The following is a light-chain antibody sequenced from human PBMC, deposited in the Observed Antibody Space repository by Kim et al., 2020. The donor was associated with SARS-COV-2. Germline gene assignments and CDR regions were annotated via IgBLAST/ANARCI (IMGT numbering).Light chain of an antibody. CDR2: DVI. Sequence: QSALTQPASVSASPGQSITISCTGSPNDIGDFNFVSWYQQHPDMAPKLIIYDVIHRTSRFPDRFSGSKSGNTASLTISGLQADDEADYYCSSYSRTSSLEAIFGGGTKVTVL. V-gene: IGLV2-14*03. CDR3: SSYSRTSSLEAI. J-gene: IGLJ2*01. CDR1: PNDIGDFNF.